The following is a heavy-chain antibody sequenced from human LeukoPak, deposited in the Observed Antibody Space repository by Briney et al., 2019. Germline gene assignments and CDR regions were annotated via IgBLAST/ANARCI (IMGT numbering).Heavy chain of an antibody. CDR3: TRVGYDILTGPHYYGMDV. V-gene: IGHV3-49*04. CDR1: GFTFSSYA. CDR2: IRSKAYGGTT. J-gene: IGHJ6*02. Sequence: PGGSLRLSCAASGFTFSSYAMTWVRQAPGKGLEWVGFIRSKAYGGTTEYAASVKGRFTISRDDSKSIAYLQMNSLKTEDTAVYYCTRVGYDILTGPHYYGMDVWGQGTTVTVSS. D-gene: IGHD3-9*01.